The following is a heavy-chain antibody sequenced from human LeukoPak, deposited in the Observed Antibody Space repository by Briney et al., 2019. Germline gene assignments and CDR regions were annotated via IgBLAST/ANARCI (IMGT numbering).Heavy chain of an antibody. D-gene: IGHD1-26*01. V-gene: IGHV4-59*01. Sequence: SETLSLTCTVSGGSISSYYWSWIRPPPGQGLEWIGYIYYSGSTNYNPSLKSRVTISVDTSKNQFSLKLSSVTAADTAVYYCARGQWELLPHFDYWGQGTLVTVSS. CDR2: IYYSGST. CDR3: ARGQWELLPHFDY. CDR1: GGSISSYY. J-gene: IGHJ4*02.